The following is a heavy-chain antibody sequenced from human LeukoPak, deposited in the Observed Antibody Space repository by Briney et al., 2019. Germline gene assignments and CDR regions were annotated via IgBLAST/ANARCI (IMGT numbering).Heavy chain of an antibody. J-gene: IGHJ5*02. CDR2: IYYSGST. Sequence: SETLSLTCTVSGGSISSSSYYWGWIRQPPGKGLEWIGSIYYSGSTYYNPSLKSRVTISVDRSKNQFSLKLSSVTAADTAVYYCARDLGQYYDTSDNWFDPWGQGTLVTVSS. V-gene: IGHV4-39*07. CDR3: ARDLGQYYDTSDNWFDP. D-gene: IGHD3-22*01. CDR1: GGSISSSSYY.